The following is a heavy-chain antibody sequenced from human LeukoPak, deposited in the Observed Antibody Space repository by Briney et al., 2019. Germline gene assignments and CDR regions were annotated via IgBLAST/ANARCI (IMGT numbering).Heavy chain of an antibody. CDR1: GFTFSNYA. Sequence: PGGSLRLSCAASGFTFSNYAMSWVPQAPGKGLEWVSGISGSGGSTYYADSVKGRFTISRDNSKNTLYLQMNSLRAGDTAICYCAKCYYDSSGYYFGAFDIWGTETIVTVSS. D-gene: IGHD3-22*01. J-gene: IGHJ3*02. CDR2: ISGSGGST. CDR3: AKCYYDSSGYYFGAFDI. V-gene: IGHV3-23*01.